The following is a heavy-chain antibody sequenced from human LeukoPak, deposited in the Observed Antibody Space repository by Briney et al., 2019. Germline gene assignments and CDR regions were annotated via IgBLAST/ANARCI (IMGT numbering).Heavy chain of an antibody. V-gene: IGHV4-39*01. CDR3: ARRFGSGYHFQH. J-gene: IGHJ1*01. CDR1: GFTVSSNY. CDR2: IYYSGST. D-gene: IGHD3-22*01. Sequence: GSLRLSCAASGFTVSSNYMSWIRQPPGKGLEWIGSIYYSGSTYYNPSLKSRVTISVDTSKNQFSLKLSSVTAADTAVYYCARRFGSGYHFQHWGQGTLVTVSS.